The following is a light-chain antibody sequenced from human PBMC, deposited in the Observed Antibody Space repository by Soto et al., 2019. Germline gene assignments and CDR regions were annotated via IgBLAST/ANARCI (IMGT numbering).Light chain of an antibody. J-gene: IGKJ1*01. V-gene: IGKV1-39*01. CDR2: GTS. Sequence: ESQMSKSPSSLSASAGDRVTITCRASQNINTYLNWYQQKPGKALKILIYGTSSLQSGVPSRFSGSGSGTDLTLTISSLQPEDFATYYCQQSYTTPRTFGQGTKVDIK. CDR1: QNINTY. CDR3: QQSYTTPRT.